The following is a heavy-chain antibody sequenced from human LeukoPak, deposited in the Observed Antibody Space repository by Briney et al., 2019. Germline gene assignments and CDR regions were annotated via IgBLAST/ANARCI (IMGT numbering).Heavy chain of an antibody. CDR3: ARDLWVATIFPGAFDI. CDR1: GFTFSSYE. CDR2: INTRGTTI. V-gene: IGHV3-48*03. J-gene: IGHJ3*02. D-gene: IGHD5-24*01. Sequence: GGSLRLSCAASGFTFSSYEMNWVRQAPGKGLEWVSYINTRGTTIYYADSVKGRFTISRDNAKNSLYQQMNSLRAEDTAVYYCARDLWVATIFPGAFDIWGQGTMVTVSS.